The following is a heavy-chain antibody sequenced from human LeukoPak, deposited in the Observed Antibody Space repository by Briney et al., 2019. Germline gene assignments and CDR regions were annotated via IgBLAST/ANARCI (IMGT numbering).Heavy chain of an antibody. V-gene: IGHV3-23*01. CDR1: GLTFRNYA. CDR2: ISSGGGST. D-gene: IGHD3-22*01. CDR3: AKPNDSSGHYQAT. J-gene: IGHJ4*02. Sequence: GGSLRLSCAASGLTFRNYAMSWVRQAPGKGLEWVSAISSGGGSTYYADSVKGRFTISRDNSKNTPYLQMNSLRAEDTAVYYCAKPNDSSGHYQATWGQGTLVTVSS.